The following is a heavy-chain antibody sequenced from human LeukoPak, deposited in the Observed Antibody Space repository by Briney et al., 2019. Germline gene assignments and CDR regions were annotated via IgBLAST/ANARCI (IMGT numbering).Heavy chain of an antibody. D-gene: IGHD3-10*01. Sequence: GGSLRLSCAASGFTFSSYSMNWVRQAPGKGLEWVSSISSSSSYIHYAGSVKGRFTISRDNAKNSLYLQMNSLRAEDTAVYYCARQHYYGSEALYYYGMDVWGQGTTVTVSS. CDR2: ISSSSSYI. CDR3: ARQHYYGSEALYYYGMDV. V-gene: IGHV3-21*01. J-gene: IGHJ6*02. CDR1: GFTFSSYS.